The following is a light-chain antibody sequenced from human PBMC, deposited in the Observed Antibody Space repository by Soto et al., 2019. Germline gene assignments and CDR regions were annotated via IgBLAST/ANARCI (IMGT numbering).Light chain of an antibody. CDR2: WAS. CDR3: QQYYSTCT. CDR1: QSVLYSANNKNY. V-gene: IGKV4-1*01. Sequence: DIVTTQSPDSLAVSLGESATINCKSSQSVLYSANNKNYLAWYQQKPGQPPKLLIYWASTRESGVPDRFSGSGSGTDFTLTISSLQAEDVAVYFCQQYYSTCTFGQGTRLEIK. J-gene: IGKJ5*01.